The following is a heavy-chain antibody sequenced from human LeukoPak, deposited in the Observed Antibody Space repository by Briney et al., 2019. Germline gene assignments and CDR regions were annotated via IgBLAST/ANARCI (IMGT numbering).Heavy chain of an antibody. CDR2: IYTSGTT. V-gene: IGHV4-61*02. CDR3: ARGLWFGDENPPYFDY. D-gene: IGHD3-10*01. CDR1: GASISSSRYY. Sequence: SETLSLTCTVSGASISSSRYYWGWIRQPAGKGLEWIGRIYTSGTTNYNPSLKSRVTISIDTSKNQFSLKLSSVTAADTAVYYCARGLWFGDENPPYFDYWGQGTLVTVSS. J-gene: IGHJ4*02.